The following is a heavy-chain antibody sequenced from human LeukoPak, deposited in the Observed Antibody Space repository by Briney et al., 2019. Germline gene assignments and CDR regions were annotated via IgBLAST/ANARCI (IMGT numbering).Heavy chain of an antibody. CDR3: AREGVIGDGYNFFDY. D-gene: IGHD5-24*01. CDR1: GYTFIGYY. J-gene: IGHJ4*02. CDR2: INPHSGGT. V-gene: IGHV1-2*02. Sequence: ASVKVSCKASGYTFIGYYMHWVRQAPGQGLEWMGWINPHSGGTNSEQNFQGRVTMSRDTSISTVYMELSRLRSDNTALYYCAREGVIGDGYNFFDYWGQGTLVTVSS.